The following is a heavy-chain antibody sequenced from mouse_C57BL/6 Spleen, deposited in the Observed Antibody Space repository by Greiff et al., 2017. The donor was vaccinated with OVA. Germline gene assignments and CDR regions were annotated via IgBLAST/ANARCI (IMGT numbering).Heavy chain of an antibody. D-gene: IGHD2-5*01. CDR2: ISYDGSN. Sequence: EVKLQESGPGLVKPSQSLSLTCSVTGYSITSGYYWNWIRQFPGNKLEWMGYISYDGSNNYNPSLKNRISITRDTSKNQFFLKLNSVTTEDTATYYCARLGYSNFFDYWGQGTTLTVSS. CDR1: GYSITSGYY. V-gene: IGHV3-6*01. J-gene: IGHJ2*01. CDR3: ARLGYSNFFDY.